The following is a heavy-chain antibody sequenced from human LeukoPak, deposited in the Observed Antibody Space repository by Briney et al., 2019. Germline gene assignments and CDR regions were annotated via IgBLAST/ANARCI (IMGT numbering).Heavy chain of an antibody. CDR1: GFTFSNYG. CDR2: IWYDGSNK. V-gene: IGHV3-33*01. J-gene: IGHJ4*02. CDR3: ARDSHSYGYLDY. Sequence: PGGSLRLSCAASGFTFSNYGMHWVRQAPGKGLEWVAVIWYDGSNKYYADSVKGRFTISRDNAKNSLYLQMNSLRAEDTAVYYCARDSHSYGYLDYWGQGTLVTVSS. D-gene: IGHD5-18*01.